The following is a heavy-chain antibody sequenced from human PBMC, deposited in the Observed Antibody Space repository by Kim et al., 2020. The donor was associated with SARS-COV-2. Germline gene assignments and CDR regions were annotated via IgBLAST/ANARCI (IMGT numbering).Heavy chain of an antibody. CDR3: ARACIAEYYYYGMDV. V-gene: IGHV3-21*01. J-gene: IGHJ6*02. CDR2: ISSSSSYI. CDR1: GFTFSSYS. D-gene: IGHD2-8*01. Sequence: GGSLRLSCAASGFTFSSYSMNWVRQAPGKGLEWVSSISSSSSYIYYADSVKGRFTISRDNAKNSLYLQMNSLRAEDTAVYYCARACIAEYYYYGMDVWGQGTTVTVSS.